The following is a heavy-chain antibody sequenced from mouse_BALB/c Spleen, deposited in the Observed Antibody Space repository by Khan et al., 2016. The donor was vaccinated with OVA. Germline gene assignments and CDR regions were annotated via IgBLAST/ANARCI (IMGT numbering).Heavy chain of an antibody. CDR3: TRLAYYYNSEGFAY. V-gene: IGHV5-6*01. CDR1: GFTFSTYG. D-gene: IGHD1-1*01. J-gene: IGHJ3*01. Sequence: EVELVESGGDLVKPGGSLKLSCAASGFTFSTYGMSWVRQIPDKRLEWVSAISTGGSYIYYPDSVKGRFTISRDNAKNTLYLQMSSLKSEDTAMYYCTRLAYYYNSEGFAYWGQGTLVTVSA. CDR2: ISTGGSYI.